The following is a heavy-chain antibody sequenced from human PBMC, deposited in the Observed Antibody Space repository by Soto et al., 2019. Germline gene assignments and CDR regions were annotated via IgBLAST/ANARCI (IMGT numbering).Heavy chain of an antibody. Sequence: QVQLQESGPGLVKPSETLSLTCTVSGGSIRSSYWSWIRQPPGKGLEWIGYIYYTGTTNSNPSLKSRVTISADTSKNQFSLKVDSVTPADTAVYFCARDLSGGSSRYEFDSWGRGTLVTVSA. D-gene: IGHD6-13*01. CDR2: IYYTGTT. CDR1: GGSIRSSY. CDR3: ARDLSGGSSRYEFDS. J-gene: IGHJ4*02. V-gene: IGHV4-59*01.